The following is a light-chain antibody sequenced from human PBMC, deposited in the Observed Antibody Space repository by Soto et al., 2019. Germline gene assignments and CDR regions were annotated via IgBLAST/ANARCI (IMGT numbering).Light chain of an antibody. Sequence: IVMTQTPLSLSVTPGQPASISCKSSQSLLHSDGKTHLYWYLQRPGQPPQLLMSEVSDRCSGVADRFSGTGSGTDFTLTISRVEAEDVGLYSCMQTKQLPLTFGPGTKVEVK. V-gene: IGKV2D-29*01. CDR1: QSLLHSDGKTH. J-gene: IGKJ1*01. CDR3: MQTKQLPLT. CDR2: EVS.